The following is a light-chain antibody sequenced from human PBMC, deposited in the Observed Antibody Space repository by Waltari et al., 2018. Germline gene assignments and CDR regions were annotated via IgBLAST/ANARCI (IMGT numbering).Light chain of an antibody. Sequence: EIVMTQSPATLSVSPGDEVTLSCRASQRVRSDLAWYQQQPGQAPRLLIYAASTRATGGPARFFGSGYGTEFTLTISSLQSEDSALYYCQQYNYWPPPTFGQGTKVEIK. CDR2: AAS. J-gene: IGKJ1*01. CDR3: QQYNYWPPPT. V-gene: IGKV3-15*01. CDR1: QRVRSD.